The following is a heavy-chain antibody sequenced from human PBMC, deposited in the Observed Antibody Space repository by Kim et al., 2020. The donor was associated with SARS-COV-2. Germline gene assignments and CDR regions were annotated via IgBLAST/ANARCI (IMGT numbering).Heavy chain of an antibody. V-gene: IGHV3-43*01. D-gene: IGHD3-10*01. CDR2: ISWDGGST. CDR3: AKDMRRGRTYYGSGSYIYCYGMDV. Sequence: GGSLRLSCAASGFTCDDYTMHWVRQAPGKGLEWVSLISWDGGSTYYADSVKGRFTISRDNSKNSLYLQMNSLRTEDTALYYCAKDMRRGRTYYGSGSYIYCYGMDVWGQGTTVTVSS. CDR1: GFTCDDYT. J-gene: IGHJ6*02.